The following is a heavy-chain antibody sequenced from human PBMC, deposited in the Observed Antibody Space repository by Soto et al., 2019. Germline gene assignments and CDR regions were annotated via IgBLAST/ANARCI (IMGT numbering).Heavy chain of an antibody. J-gene: IGHJ4*02. Sequence: QVQLVESGGGVVQPGRSLRLSCAASGFTFSSYGMHWVRQAPGKGLEWVAVISYDGSNKYYADSVKGRFTISRDNSKNTLYLQMNSLRAEDTAGYYCAKGITIFGVVTLPYFDYWGQGTLVTVSS. CDR2: ISYDGSNK. D-gene: IGHD3-3*01. V-gene: IGHV3-30*18. CDR3: AKGITIFGVVTLPYFDY. CDR1: GFTFSSYG.